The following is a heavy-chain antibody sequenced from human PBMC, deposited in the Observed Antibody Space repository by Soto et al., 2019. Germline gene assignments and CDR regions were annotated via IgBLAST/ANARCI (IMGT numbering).Heavy chain of an antibody. CDR3: TRGPRPISTGTGAY. D-gene: IGHD3-10*01. J-gene: IGHJ4*02. Sequence: VGSLRLSCAASGFIFKMYWMHWVRQSPGKGLVWISRIYNDGTYSDYADSVRGRYTISRDNVNDTLYLQMNNLRAEDSGLYYCTRGPRPISTGTGAYWGQGTQVTVSS. V-gene: IGHV3-74*01. CDR1: GFIFKMYW. CDR2: IYNDGTYS.